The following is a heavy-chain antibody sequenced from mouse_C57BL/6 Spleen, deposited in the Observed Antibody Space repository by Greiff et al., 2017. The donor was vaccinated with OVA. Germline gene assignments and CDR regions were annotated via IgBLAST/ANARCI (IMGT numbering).Heavy chain of an antibody. J-gene: IGHJ2*01. CDR3: VRATYYSNYELFDY. CDR2: IRSKSSNYAT. D-gene: IGHD2-5*01. Sequence: EVQLVESGGGLVQPKGSLKLSCAASGFTFNTYAMHWVRQAPGKGLEWVARIRSKSSNYATYYADSVKDRFTNSRDDSQSMLYLQMNNLKTEDTAMYYCVRATYYSNYELFDYWGQGTTLTVSS. CDR1: GFTFNTYA. V-gene: IGHV10-3*01.